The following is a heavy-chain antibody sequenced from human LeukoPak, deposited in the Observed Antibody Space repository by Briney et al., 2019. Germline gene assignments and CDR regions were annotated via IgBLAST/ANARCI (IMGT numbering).Heavy chain of an antibody. J-gene: IGHJ5*02. CDR1: GGSFSGYY. D-gene: IGHD2-15*01. CDR2: INHSGST. CDR3: ARALVPKLSFDP. Sequence: SETLSLTCAVYGGSFSGYYWSWIRQPPGKGLEWIGEINHSGSTNYNPSLKSRVTISVDTSKNRFSLKLSSVTAADTAVYYCARALVPKLSFDPWGQGTLVTVSS. V-gene: IGHV4-34*01.